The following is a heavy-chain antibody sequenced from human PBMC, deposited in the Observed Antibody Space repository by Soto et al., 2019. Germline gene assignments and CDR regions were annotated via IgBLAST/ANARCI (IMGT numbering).Heavy chain of an antibody. Sequence: TSETLSLTCAVYGGSFSGYYWSWIRQPPGKGLEWIGEINHSGSTNYNPSLKSRVTISVDTSKNQFSLKLSSVTAADTAVYYCARGGRRSSSWYLGYFQHWGQGTLVTVSS. D-gene: IGHD6-13*01. CDR1: GGSFSGYY. J-gene: IGHJ1*01. CDR2: INHSGST. V-gene: IGHV4-34*01. CDR3: ARGGRRSSSWYLGYFQH.